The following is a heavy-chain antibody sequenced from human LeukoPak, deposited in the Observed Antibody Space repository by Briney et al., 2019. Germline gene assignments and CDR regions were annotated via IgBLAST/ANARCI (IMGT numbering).Heavy chain of an antibody. CDR3: ARDPVYDILTGYHRYYYYMDV. V-gene: IGHV4-61*02. D-gene: IGHD3-9*01. Sequence: SQTLSLTCTVSGGSISSGSYYWSWIRQPAGKGLEWIGRIYTSGSTNYSPSLKSRVTISVDTSKNQFSLKLSSVTAADTAVYYCARDPVYDILTGYHRYYYYMDVWGKGTTVTVSS. CDR1: GGSISSGSYY. J-gene: IGHJ6*03. CDR2: IYTSGST.